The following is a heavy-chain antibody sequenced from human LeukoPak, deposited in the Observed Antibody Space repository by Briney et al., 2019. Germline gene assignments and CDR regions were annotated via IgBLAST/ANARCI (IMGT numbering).Heavy chain of an antibody. CDR2: INPNSGGT. D-gene: IGHD2-2*01. Sequence: ASVKVSCKASGYTFTGYYMHWVRQAPGQGLEWMGWINPNSGGTSYAQKFQGRVTLTRDTSISTAYMELSRLRSDDTAVYYCASGYCSSTSCYGNYWGQGTLVTVSS. CDR1: GYTFTGYY. CDR3: ASGYCSSTSCYGNY. J-gene: IGHJ4*02. V-gene: IGHV1-2*02.